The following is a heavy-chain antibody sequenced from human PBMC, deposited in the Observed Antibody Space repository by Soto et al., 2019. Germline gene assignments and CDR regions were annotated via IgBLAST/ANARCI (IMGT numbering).Heavy chain of an antibody. CDR3: ARAYSSGWYKASDYYYGMDV. J-gene: IGHJ6*02. V-gene: IGHV4-61*08. CDR2: IYYSGST. Sequence: SETLSLTCTVSGGSISSGGYYWSWIRQHPGKGLEWIGYIYYSGSTNYNPSLKSRVTISVDTSKNQFSLKLSSVTAADTAVYYCARAYSSGWYKASDYYYGMDVWGQGTTVTVSS. D-gene: IGHD6-19*01. CDR1: GGSISSGGYY.